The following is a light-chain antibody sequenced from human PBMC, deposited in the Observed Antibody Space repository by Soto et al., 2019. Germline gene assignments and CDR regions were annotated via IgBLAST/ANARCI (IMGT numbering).Light chain of an antibody. CDR2: DTS. Sequence: EIVLTQSPCILSLSPGERATLSCRASQSVTNNYLAWYQQMPGQAPGLLIYDTSTRASGIPDRFSGSGSGTEFTLTISRLEPEDFAVYYCQQYGTSPQTFGQGTKVDVK. J-gene: IGKJ1*01. V-gene: IGKV3-20*01. CDR1: QSVTNNY. CDR3: QQYGTSPQT.